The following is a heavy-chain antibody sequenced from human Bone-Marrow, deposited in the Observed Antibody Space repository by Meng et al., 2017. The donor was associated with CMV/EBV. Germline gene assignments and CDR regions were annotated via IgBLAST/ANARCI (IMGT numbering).Heavy chain of an antibody. Sequence: SETLSLTCTVSGGSVSSGSYYWSWIRQPPGKGLEWIGSIYYSGSTDYNSSLKSRVTISVDTSKSQFSLKLSSVTAANTAVYYCARGEGTTSNGLDYWGQGTLVTVSS. D-gene: IGHD2/OR15-2a*01. CDR1: GGSVSSGSYY. J-gene: IGHJ4*02. CDR2: IYYSGST. CDR3: ARGEGTTSNGLDY. V-gene: IGHV4-61*01.